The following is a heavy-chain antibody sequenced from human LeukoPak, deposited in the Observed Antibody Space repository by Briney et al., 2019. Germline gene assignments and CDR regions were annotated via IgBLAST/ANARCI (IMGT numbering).Heavy chain of an antibody. D-gene: IGHD3-22*01. CDR2: VYSSGST. Sequence: SETLSLTCTVSRGSISSYYWNWMRQPAGKGLEWIGRVYSSGSTNYNPSLKSRVTMSVDTSKNQFSLRLSSVTAADTAVYYCAREDTSRYYLGFDYWGQGTLVTVSS. CDR1: RGSISSYY. V-gene: IGHV4-4*07. CDR3: AREDTSRYYLGFDY. J-gene: IGHJ4*02.